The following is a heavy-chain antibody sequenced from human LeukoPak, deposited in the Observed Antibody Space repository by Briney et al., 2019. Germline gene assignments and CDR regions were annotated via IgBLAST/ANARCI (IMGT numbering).Heavy chain of an antibody. Sequence: GESLQISCKGSGYSFTSYWIGWVRQMPGKGLEWVGIIYPDDSDTRYSPSFQDQVTISADKSISTASLQWSSLKASDTAIYCCARHYPGGDYFIDYWGQGTLVTVSS. CDR2: IYPDDSDT. D-gene: IGHD4-17*01. J-gene: IGHJ4*02. CDR3: ARHYPGGDYFIDY. V-gene: IGHV5-51*01. CDR1: GYSFTSYW.